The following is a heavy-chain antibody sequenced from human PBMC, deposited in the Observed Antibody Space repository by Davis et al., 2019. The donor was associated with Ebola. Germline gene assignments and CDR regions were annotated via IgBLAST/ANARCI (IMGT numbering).Heavy chain of an antibody. D-gene: IGHD1-26*01. CDR2: IYSGGST. V-gene: IGHV3-66*01. CDR3: ASIVGPYYYGMDV. J-gene: IGHJ6*02. Sequence: GESLKISCAASGFTFSDYYMSWIRQAPGKGLEWVSVIYSGGSTYYADSVKGRFTISRDNSKNTLYLQMNSLRAEDTAVYYCASIVGPYYYGMDVWGQGTTVTVSS. CDR1: GFTFSDYY.